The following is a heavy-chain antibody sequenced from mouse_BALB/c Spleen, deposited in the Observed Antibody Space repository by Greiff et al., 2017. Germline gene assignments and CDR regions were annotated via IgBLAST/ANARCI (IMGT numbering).Heavy chain of an antibody. J-gene: IGHJ3*01. CDR3: ARYGGFPY. D-gene: IGHD1-1*02. CDR1: GFNIKDTY. V-gene: IGHV14-3*02. CDR2: IDPANGNT. Sequence: EVKLVESGAELVKPGASVKLSCTASGFNIKDTYMHWVKQRPEQGLEWIGRIDPANGNTKYDPKFQGKATITADTSSNTAYLQLSSLTSEDTAVYYCARYGGFPYWGQGTLVTVSA.